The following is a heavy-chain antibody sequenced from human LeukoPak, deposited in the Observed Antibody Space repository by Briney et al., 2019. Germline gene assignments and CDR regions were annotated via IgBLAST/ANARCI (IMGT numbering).Heavy chain of an antibody. Sequence: PGGSLSLSCTASGFTFSSHVMSWVRQAPGKGPEWVSVITESAGSTYYADSVKGRFTVSRDNPKNTLYLQMNSLRAEDTAVYYCARAYNYEDNAYRLPPAYWRQGTLVTVSS. J-gene: IGHJ4*02. CDR3: ARAYNYEDNAYRLPPAY. CDR1: GFTFSSHV. CDR2: ITESAGST. D-gene: IGHD3-22*01. V-gene: IGHV3-23*01.